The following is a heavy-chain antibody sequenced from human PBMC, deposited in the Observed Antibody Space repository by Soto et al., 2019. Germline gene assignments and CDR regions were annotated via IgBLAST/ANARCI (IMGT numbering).Heavy chain of an antibody. CDR1: GFIFSSYG. D-gene: IGHD6-19*01. Sequence: QEQLVESGGGVVQPGRSLRISCAASGFIFSSYGMHWVRQAPGKGLVWVAVIWYDGSNNYYADSVKGRFTISRDNSKNTLYLQMNSMRAEDTAVYYCARDRYSSGWYDLAYWGQATLVTFSS. CDR2: IWYDGSNN. J-gene: IGHJ4*02. CDR3: ARDRYSSGWYDLAY. V-gene: IGHV3-33*01.